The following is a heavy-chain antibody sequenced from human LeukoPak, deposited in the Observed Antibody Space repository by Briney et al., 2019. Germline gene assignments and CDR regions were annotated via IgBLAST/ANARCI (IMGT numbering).Heavy chain of an antibody. CDR3: ARATSGYSSGWPGYYFDY. CDR2: IIPILGIA. J-gene: IGHJ4*02. CDR1: GGTFSSYA. D-gene: IGHD6-19*01. V-gene: IGHV1-69*10. Sequence: SVKVSCKASGGTFSSYAISWVRQAPGQGLEWMGGIIPILGIANYAQKFQGRVTITADKSTSTAYMELSSLRSEDTAVYYCARATSGYSSGWPGYYFDYWGQGTLVTVSS.